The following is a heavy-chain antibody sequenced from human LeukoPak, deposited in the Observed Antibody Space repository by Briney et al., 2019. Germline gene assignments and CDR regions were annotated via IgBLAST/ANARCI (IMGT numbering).Heavy chain of an antibody. CDR3: ARTTSMTASGYDY. D-gene: IGHD2-21*02. Sequence: ASVTVSFKSSGYTFTNYHINWVRQASGQGLEWIPWINPDTGDKGYARKFQDRVTITTDTSISTAYMELSSLSSEDTAVYFCARTTSMTASGYDYWGQGTLVTVSS. J-gene: IGHJ4*02. CDR1: GYTFTNYH. V-gene: IGHV1-8*03. CDR2: INPDTGDK.